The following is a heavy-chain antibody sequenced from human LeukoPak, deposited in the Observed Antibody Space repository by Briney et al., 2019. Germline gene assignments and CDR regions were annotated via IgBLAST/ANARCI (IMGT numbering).Heavy chain of an antibody. D-gene: IGHD3-9*01. V-gene: IGHV1-46*01. CDR2: INPSGGST. Sequence: ASVKVSCKASGYTFTSYYMHWVRQAPGQGLEWMGIINPSGGSTSYAQKFQGRVTMTRDTSTSTVYMELSSLRSEDTAVYYCARDNSYYDILTGWRYDAFDIWGQGTMVTVSS. CDR3: ARDNSYYDILTGWRYDAFDI. CDR1: GYTFTSYY. J-gene: IGHJ3*02.